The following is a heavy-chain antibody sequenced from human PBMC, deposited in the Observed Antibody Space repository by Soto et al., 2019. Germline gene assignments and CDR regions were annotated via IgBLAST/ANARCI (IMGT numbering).Heavy chain of an antibody. Sequence: SSVKVSCKASGLSFTGYGFTWVRQAPGQGLEWMGWISGYKGNTNYSQKFQGRVTMTTDTSTSTAYMELRSLSSDDTAIYYCARVSITMFGVVIPPSFDYWGQGTLGTAAS. J-gene: IGHJ4*02. CDR3: ARVSITMFGVVIPPSFDY. V-gene: IGHV1-18*01. CDR1: GLSFTGYG. CDR2: ISGYKGNT. D-gene: IGHD3-3*01.